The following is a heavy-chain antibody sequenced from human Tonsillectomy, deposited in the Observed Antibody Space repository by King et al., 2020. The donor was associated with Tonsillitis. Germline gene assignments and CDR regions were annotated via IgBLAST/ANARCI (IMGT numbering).Heavy chain of an antibody. Sequence: QLVQSGAEVKKPGASVKVSCKASGYTFTTYGISWVRQAPGKGFEWMGWISHEDCYTSYEQKVEGRVTVTTDTSTSKAYMELTSLTSDDTAVYYCARDRSNSDYWGQGTLVTVSS. CDR3: ARDRSNSDY. D-gene: IGHD6-13*01. J-gene: IGHJ4*02. CDR1: GYTFTTYG. V-gene: IGHV1-18*01. CDR2: ISHEDCYT.